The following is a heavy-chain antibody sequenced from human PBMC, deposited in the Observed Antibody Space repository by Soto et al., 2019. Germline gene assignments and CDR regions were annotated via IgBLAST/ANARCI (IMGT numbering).Heavy chain of an antibody. CDR3: ARGRDGDY. J-gene: IGHJ4*02. D-gene: IGHD6-6*01. CDR1: GYAFTTYG. V-gene: IGHV1-18*01. CDR2: ISAHNGNT. Sequence: QVHLVQSGAEVKKPGASVKVSCQGSGYAFTTYGITWVRQAPGQGLEWMGWISAHNGNTNYAQKLQGRVTVTRDTSTSTAYMELRSLRSDDTAVYYCARGRDGDYWGQGAVVTVSS.